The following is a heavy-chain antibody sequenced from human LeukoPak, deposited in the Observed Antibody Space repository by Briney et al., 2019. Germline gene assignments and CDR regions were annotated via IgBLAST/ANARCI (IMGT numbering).Heavy chain of an antibody. CDR2: ISGSGGST. CDR1: GFTFTSYS. V-gene: IGHV3-23*01. D-gene: IGHD2-8*01. CDR3: AKEEGVIDAFDI. Sequence: GGSLRLSCAASGFTFTSYSMNWVRQAPGKGLEWVSAISGSGGSTYYADSVKGRFTISRDNSKNTLYLQMNSLRAEDTAVYYCAKEEGVIDAFDIWGQGTMVTVSS. J-gene: IGHJ3*02.